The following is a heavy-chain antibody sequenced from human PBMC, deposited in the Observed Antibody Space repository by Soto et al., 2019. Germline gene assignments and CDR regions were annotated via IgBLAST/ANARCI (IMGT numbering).Heavy chain of an antibody. Sequence: QVQLVQSGAEVKKPGASVKVSCKASGYTFTSYDINWVRQATGQGLEWMGWMNPNSGNTGYAQKFQGRVPMTRNTSKSKAYMELSSLRSEDTAVYYCARAGDSGYDYGEGGYYGMDVWGQGTTVTVSS. CDR3: ARAGDSGYDYGEGGYYGMDV. J-gene: IGHJ6*02. CDR2: MNPNSGNT. D-gene: IGHD5-12*01. V-gene: IGHV1-8*01. CDR1: GYTFTSYD.